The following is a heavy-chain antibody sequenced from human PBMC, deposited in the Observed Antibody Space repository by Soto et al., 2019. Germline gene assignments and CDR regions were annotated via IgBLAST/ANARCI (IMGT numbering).Heavy chain of an antibody. CDR2: IKGDGSEK. CDR3: ARGLAAPDY. V-gene: IGHV3-7*01. CDR1: GFTFKNYW. Sequence: EVQLVESGGGLVQPGGSLRLSCAASGFTFKNYWMSWVRQAPGKGLQWVANIKGDGSEKFYVDSVKSRFTISRDNVKNSLNLQMNSLRADDTGVYYCARGLAAPDYWGQGILVTVSS. D-gene: IGHD6-25*01. J-gene: IGHJ4*02.